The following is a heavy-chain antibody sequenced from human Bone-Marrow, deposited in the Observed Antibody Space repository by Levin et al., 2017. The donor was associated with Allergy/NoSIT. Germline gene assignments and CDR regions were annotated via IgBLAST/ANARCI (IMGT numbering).Heavy chain of an antibody. CDR1: GFTFGDYA. Sequence: GESLKISCATSGFTFGDYAMNWVRQAPGKGLEWVGLIRSKVHGGTTEYVASVKGRFTISRDDSKSIAYLQMNSLKTEDTAVYYCSGFSSVWNQHYWGQGTLVTVSS. D-gene: IGHD3-22*01. J-gene: IGHJ4*02. CDR2: IRSKVHGGTT. V-gene: IGHV3-49*04. CDR3: SGFSSVWNQHY.